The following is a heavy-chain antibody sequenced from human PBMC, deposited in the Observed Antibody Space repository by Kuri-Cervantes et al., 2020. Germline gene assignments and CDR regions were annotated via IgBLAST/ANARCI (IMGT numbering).Heavy chain of an antibody. CDR1: GFTFSGYS. J-gene: IGHJ3*02. CDR2: ISSGSSTI. V-gene: IGHV3-48*01. D-gene: IGHD3-10*01. CDR3: ARGGVRGVIDGFDI. Sequence: GGSLRLSCAASGFTFSGYSMNWVRRAPGKGLEWVSYISSGSSTIYQADSVQGRFTISRGNSKNTLYLQMNSLGAEDTAVYYCARGGVRGVIDGFDIWGQGTMVTVSS.